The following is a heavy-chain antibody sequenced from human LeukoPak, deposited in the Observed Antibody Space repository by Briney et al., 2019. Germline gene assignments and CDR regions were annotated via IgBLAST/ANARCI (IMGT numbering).Heavy chain of an antibody. CDR3: ASDPPGEQSLGY. J-gene: IGHJ4*02. Sequence: SQTPSLTCAISGDSVANNRDARYWIRQSPSRGLEWLGRTYYRSKLFFDSAESVKSRITISPDTSKNQFSLQLHSGTPDAMAVGYCASDPPGEQSLGYWGQGTLVTVSS. V-gene: IGHV6-1*01. CDR1: GDSVANNRDA. CDR2: TYYRSKLFF. D-gene: IGHD3-16*01.